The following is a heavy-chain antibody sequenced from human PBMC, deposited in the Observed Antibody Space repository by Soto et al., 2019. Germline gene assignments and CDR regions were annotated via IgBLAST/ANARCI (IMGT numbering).Heavy chain of an antibody. CDR3: ASHSWGEPESLPIVY. Sequence: GASVKVSCKASGGTFGSYTISWVRQAPGQGLEWMGRIIPILGIANYAQKFEGRVTITADKSTSTAYMELSSLRSEDTAVYYCASHSWGEPESLPIVYSGQTILVTGSS. CDR2: IIPILGIA. J-gene: IGHJ4*02. D-gene: IGHD3-16*01. V-gene: IGHV1-69*02. CDR1: GGTFGSYT.